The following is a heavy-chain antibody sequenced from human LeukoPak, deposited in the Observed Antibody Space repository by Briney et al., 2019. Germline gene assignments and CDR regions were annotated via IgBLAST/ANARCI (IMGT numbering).Heavy chain of an antibody. CDR2: IISSSSYI. CDR3: ARAYYYGSGSYFPVDY. CDR1: GFTFSSYS. V-gene: IGHV3-21*01. D-gene: IGHD3-10*01. Sequence: GALRLSCAASGFTFSSYSMNWARQAPGKGLEWVSSIISSSSYIYYADSVKGRFTISRDNAKNSLYLQMNSLRAEDTAVYYCARAYYYGSGSYFPVDYWGQGTLVTVSS. J-gene: IGHJ4*02.